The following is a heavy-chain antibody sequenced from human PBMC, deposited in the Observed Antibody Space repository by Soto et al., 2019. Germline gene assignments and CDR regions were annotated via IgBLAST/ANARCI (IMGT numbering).Heavy chain of an antibody. D-gene: IGHD3-10*01. V-gene: IGHV3-30*18. CDR3: AKHYGGYGMDV. CDR2: ISYDGSNK. Sequence: QVQLVESGGGVVQPGRSLRLSCAASGFTFSSYGMHWVRQAPGKGLEWVAVISYDGSNKYYADSVKGRFTISRDNSKNTLYLQMNSLRAEATAVYYCAKHYGGYGMDVWGQGSTVTVSS. J-gene: IGHJ6*02. CDR1: GFTFSSYG.